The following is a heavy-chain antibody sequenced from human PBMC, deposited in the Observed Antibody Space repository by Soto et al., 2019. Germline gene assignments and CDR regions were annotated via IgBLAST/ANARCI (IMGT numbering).Heavy chain of an antibody. D-gene: IGHD2-2*01. CDR1: GYSFTSYW. Sequence: HGGSLKISCKTSGYSFTSYWIGWVRQMPGKGMEWMGNIYPYDSDTRYSPSFQGQVTISADTSITTAYLQWSGLRASDTAMYFCARHLVGSTRGNFDYWGQGTLVTVSS. CDR3: ARHLVGSTRGNFDY. J-gene: IGHJ4*01. V-gene: IGHV5-51*01. CDR2: IYPYDSDT.